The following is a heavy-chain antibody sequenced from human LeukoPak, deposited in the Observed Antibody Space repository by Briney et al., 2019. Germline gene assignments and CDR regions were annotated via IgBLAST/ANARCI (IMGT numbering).Heavy chain of an antibody. CDR3: ASLTTVTQGYFDS. CDR2: IYYSGST. V-gene: IGHV4-28*06. CDR1: GDSISSGNW. D-gene: IGHD4-17*01. Sequence: PSETLSLTCAVSGDSISSGNWWSWVRQPPGKGLEWIGYIYYSGSTNYNPSLKSRLTISVDASKNQFSLKLSSVTATDTAVYYCASLTTVTQGYFDSWGQGTLVSVSS. J-gene: IGHJ4*02.